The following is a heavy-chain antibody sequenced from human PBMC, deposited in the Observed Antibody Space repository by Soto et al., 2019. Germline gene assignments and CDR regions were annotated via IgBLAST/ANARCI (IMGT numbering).Heavy chain of an antibody. V-gene: IGHV4-30-2*01. CDR1: GGSISSGGYS. CDR3: AREVTIFGAYFDY. D-gene: IGHD3-3*01. Sequence: QLQLQESGSGLVKPSQTLSLTCAVSGGSISSGGYSWSWIRQPPGKGLEWIGYIYHSGSTYHNPSLKSRVTISVDRSKNQFSLKLSSVTAADTAVYYCAREVTIFGAYFDYWGQGTLVTVSS. CDR2: IYHSGST. J-gene: IGHJ4*02.